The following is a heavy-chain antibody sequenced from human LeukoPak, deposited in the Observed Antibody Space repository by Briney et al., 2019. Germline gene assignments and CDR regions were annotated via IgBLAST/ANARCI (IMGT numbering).Heavy chain of an antibody. CDR2: ISYDGSNK. D-gene: IGHD3-3*01. V-gene: IGHV3-30*04. CDR1: GFTFSSYA. Sequence: PGRSLRLSCAASGFTFSSYAMHWVRQAPGKGLEWVAVISYDGSNKYYADSVKGRFTISRDNSKITLYLQMNSLRAEDTAVYYCARPHDYDFWSGYYCWGQGTLVTVSS. J-gene: IGHJ4*02. CDR3: ARPHDYDFWSGYYC.